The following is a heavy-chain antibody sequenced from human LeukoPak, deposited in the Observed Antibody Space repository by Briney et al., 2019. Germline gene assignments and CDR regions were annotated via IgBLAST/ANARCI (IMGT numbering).Heavy chain of an antibody. Sequence: SETPSLTCAVSGGSISTYYWSYIRQPPGKGLEWIGYIYYSGSTYYNPSLKSRVTISVDTSKNQFSLKLSSVTAADTAVYYCARVDIVVVWGQGTLVTVSS. CDR1: GGSISTYY. J-gene: IGHJ4*02. CDR3: ARVDIVVV. D-gene: IGHD2-2*01. CDR2: IYYSGST. V-gene: IGHV4-59*08.